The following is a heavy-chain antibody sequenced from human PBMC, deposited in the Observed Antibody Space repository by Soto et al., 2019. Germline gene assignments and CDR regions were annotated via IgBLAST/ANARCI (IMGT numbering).Heavy chain of an antibody. D-gene: IGHD3-9*01. CDR2: ISGSGGST. CDR3: AKDRRYDILTGYSNWFDP. V-gene: IGHV3-23*01. Sequence: LRLSCAASGFTFSSYAMSLVREAPRKGLEWVSAISGSGGSTYYADSVKGRFTNSRDNSKNTLYLQMNSLRAEDTAVYYCAKDRRYDILTGYSNWFDPWGQGTLVTVYS. CDR1: GFTFSSYA. J-gene: IGHJ5*02.